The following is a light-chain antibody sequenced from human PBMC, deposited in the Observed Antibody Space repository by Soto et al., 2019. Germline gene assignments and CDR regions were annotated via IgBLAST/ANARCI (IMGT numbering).Light chain of an antibody. J-gene: IGLJ3*02. V-gene: IGLV1-40*01. Sequence: QSVLTQPPSVSGAPGQRVTISCTGSSSNIGAGYDVHWYQQLPGTAPKLFIHVNTNRPSGVPDRFSGSKSGTSASLAITGLQAEDEADYYCQSYDSSLSGSVFGGGTKLTVL. CDR1: SSNIGAGYD. CDR3: QSYDSSLSGSV. CDR2: VNT.